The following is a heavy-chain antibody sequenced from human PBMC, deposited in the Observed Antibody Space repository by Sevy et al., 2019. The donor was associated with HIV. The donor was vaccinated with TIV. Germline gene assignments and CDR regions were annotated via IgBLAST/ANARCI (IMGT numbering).Heavy chain of an antibody. D-gene: IGHD3-22*01. CDR2: ISGSGGST. CDR3: ARPNEPAYYYDSSGVDY. Sequence: GGSLRLSCAASGFTFSSYAMSWVRQAPGKGLEWVSAISGSGGSTYYADSVKGRFTISRDNSKNTLYLQMNSLRAEDTAVSYCARPNEPAYYYDSSGVDYWGQGTLVTVSS. CDR1: GFTFSSYA. J-gene: IGHJ4*02. V-gene: IGHV3-23*01.